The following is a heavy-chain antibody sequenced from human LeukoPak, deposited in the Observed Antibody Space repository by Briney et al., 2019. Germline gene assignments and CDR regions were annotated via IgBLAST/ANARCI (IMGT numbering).Heavy chain of an antibody. CDR3: ASGYDSSGYYYNY. V-gene: IGHV3-21*01. CDR1: GFTFSSYS. CDR2: ISSSSGYI. Sequence: PGGSLRLSCAASGFTFSSYSMNWVRQAPGKGLEWVSSISSSSGYIYYAGSVKGRFTISRDNAKNSLYLQMNSLRAEDTAVYYCASGYDSSGYYYNYWGQGTLVTVS. J-gene: IGHJ4*02. D-gene: IGHD3-22*01.